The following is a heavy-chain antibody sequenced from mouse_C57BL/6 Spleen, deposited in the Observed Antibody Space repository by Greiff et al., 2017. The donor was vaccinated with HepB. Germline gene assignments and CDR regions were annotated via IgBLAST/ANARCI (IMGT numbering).Heavy chain of an antibody. Sequence: QVQLQQSGAELVRPGASVTLSCKASGYTFTDYEMHWVQQTPVHGLEWIGAIDPETGGTAYNQKFKGKAILTADKSSSTAYMELRSLTSEDSAVYYCTRGGGTGFAYWGQGTLVTVSA. CDR2: IDPETGGT. CDR1: GYTFTDYE. CDR3: TRGGGTGFAY. D-gene: IGHD3-3*01. V-gene: IGHV1-15*01. J-gene: IGHJ3*01.